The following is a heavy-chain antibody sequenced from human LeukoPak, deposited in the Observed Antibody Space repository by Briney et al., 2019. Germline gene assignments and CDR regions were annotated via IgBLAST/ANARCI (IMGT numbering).Heavy chain of an antibody. V-gene: IGHV3-66*01. Sequence: GGSLRLSCAASGFTVSSNYVSWVRQAPGKGLEWVAVIYSGGSTYYADSVKGRFTISRDNSKNTLYLQMNSLRAEDTAVYYCARAIVATNIDYWGQGTLVTVSS. J-gene: IGHJ4*02. CDR3: ARAIVATNIDY. D-gene: IGHD5-12*01. CDR1: GFTVSSNY. CDR2: IYSGGST.